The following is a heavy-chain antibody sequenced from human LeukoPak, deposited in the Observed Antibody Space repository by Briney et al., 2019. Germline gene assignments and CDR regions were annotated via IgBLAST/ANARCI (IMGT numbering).Heavy chain of an antibody. V-gene: IGHV1-2*02. CDR2: INPNSGGT. D-gene: IGHD6-13*01. CDR1: GYTFIGYN. J-gene: IGHJ4*02. CDR3: ARDSSRGFDY. Sequence: ASVKVSCKASGYTFIGYNMHWARQATGQGLEWMGWINPNSGGTKYADKFQGRVTMTRDTSISTGYMELSRLRSDDTAVYYCARDSSRGFDYWGQGTLVTVSS.